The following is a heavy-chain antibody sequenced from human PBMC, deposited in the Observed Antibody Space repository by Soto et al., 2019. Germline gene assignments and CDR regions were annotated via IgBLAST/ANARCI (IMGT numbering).Heavy chain of an antibody. CDR1: GYSFNSYE. V-gene: IGHV1-8*01. CDR3: TRDSRWPTNKFDP. J-gene: IGHJ5*02. CDR2: ISPNRGTT. Sequence: SVKVSCKASGYSFNSYEISWVRQATGQGLEWMAWISPNRGTTGYAQRFQDRLTVTSNASLSTVYMELTSLRSEDTAVYFCTRDSRWPTNKFDPWGQGTQVTVSS. D-gene: IGHD6-19*01.